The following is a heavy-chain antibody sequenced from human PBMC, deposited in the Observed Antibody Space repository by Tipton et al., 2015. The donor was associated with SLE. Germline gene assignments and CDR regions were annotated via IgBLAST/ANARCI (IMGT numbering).Heavy chain of an antibody. D-gene: IGHD4-17*01. J-gene: IGHJ3*02. CDR2: IYYSGST. V-gene: IGHV4-59*11. CDR3: ARVPYYDYGDEMYAFDI. CDR1: GGSISSHY. Sequence: TLSLTCTVSGGSISSHYWRWIRQPPGKGLEWIGYIYYSGSTTYNPSLKSRGTISVDTSKNQFSLKLSSVTAADTAVYYCARVPYYDYGDEMYAFDIWGQGTMVTVSS.